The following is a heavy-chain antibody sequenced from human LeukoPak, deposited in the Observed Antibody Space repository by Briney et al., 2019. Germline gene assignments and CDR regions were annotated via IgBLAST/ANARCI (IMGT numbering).Heavy chain of an antibody. CDR2: MNPNSGNT. CDR1: GYTFTSYD. Sequence: ASVKVSCKASGYTFTSYDINWARQATGQGLEWMGWMNPNSGNTGYAQKFQGRVTITRNTSISTAYMELSSLRSEDTAVYYCAREGHLIAAAGTWGNWFDPWGQGTLVTVSS. V-gene: IGHV1-8*03. CDR3: AREGHLIAAAGTWGNWFDP. J-gene: IGHJ5*02. D-gene: IGHD6-13*01.